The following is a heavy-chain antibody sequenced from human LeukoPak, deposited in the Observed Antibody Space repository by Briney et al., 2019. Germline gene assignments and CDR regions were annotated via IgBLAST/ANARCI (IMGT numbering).Heavy chain of an antibody. D-gene: IGHD3-10*01. CDR2: INHSGST. CDR1: GGSFSGYY. CDR3: ARASVRFGEFRYFDY. V-gene: IGHV4-34*01. J-gene: IGHJ4*02. Sequence: SETLSLTCAVYGGSFSGYYWSWIRQPPGKGLEWIGEINHSGSTNYNPSLMSRVTISVDTSKNQFSLKLSSVTAADTAVYYCARASVRFGEFRYFDYWGQGTLVTVSS.